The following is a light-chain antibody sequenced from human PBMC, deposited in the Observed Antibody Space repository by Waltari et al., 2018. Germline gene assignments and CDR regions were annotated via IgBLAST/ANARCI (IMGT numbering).Light chain of an antibody. Sequence: SSELTQDPAVSVALGQTVRITCQGDRPRTESATWYQQKQGQAPVLVIYGKNNRPSGIPDRFSGSRSGNTASLTITGSQAEDEADYYCNSRDSSGYYVVFGGGTKLTVL. V-gene: IGLV3-19*01. CDR3: NSRDSSGYYVV. CDR2: GKN. CDR1: RPRTES. J-gene: IGLJ2*01.